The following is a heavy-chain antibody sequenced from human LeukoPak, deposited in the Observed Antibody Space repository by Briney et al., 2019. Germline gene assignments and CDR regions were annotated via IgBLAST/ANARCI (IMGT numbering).Heavy chain of an antibody. CDR3: ANGKQKWPTD. CDR2: ISYDGTKK. V-gene: IGHV3-30*04. CDR1: GFTFSNYA. D-gene: IGHD5-24*01. Sequence: GRSLRLSCAASGFTFSNYAMHWVRQAPGKGLEWVAVISYDGTKKYYADSVKGRFIISRDNSKNTLYLQVNSLTAEDTAVYYCANGKQKWPTDWGQGTLVTVSS. J-gene: IGHJ4*02.